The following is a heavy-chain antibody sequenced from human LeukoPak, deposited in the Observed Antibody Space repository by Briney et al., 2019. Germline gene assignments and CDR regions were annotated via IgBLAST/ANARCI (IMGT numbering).Heavy chain of an antibody. CDR3: AREGISYGPHSDY. CDR1: GFSFSSYW. Sequence: PGGSLRLSCTASGFSFSSYWMHWVRQVPGKGLEWVANIKQDGSEKYYVDSVKGRFTISRDNAKNSLYLQMNSLRAEDTAVYYCAREGISYGPHSDYWGQGTLVTVSS. J-gene: IGHJ4*02. V-gene: IGHV3-7*01. CDR2: IKQDGSEK. D-gene: IGHD5-18*01.